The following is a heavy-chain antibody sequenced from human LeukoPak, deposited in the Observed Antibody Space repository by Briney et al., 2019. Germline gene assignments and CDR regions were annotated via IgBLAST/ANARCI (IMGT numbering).Heavy chain of an antibody. CDR3: ARSPYYDILAGSRGTFDY. J-gene: IGHJ4*02. Sequence: ESGPTLVKPTQTLTLTCTFSGFSFSTSGVGVGWIRQPPGKALEWLAVIYWDEDKRYRPSLKSRLTITKDTSKNQVVLTMTNMDPVDTATCYWARSPYYDILAGSRGTFDYRGRGILVTVSS. V-gene: IGHV2-5*02. CDR2: IYWDEDK. D-gene: IGHD3-9*01. CDR1: GFSFSTSGVG.